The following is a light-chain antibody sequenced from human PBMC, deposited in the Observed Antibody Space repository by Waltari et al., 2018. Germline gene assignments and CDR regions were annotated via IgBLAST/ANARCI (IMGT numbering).Light chain of an antibody. J-gene: IGLJ1*01. Sequence: QSVLTQPPSASGTPGQRVTISCSGRSSHIGRHTVNWYQQVPGAAPKLLMYSNIQRPSGVPDRFSGSKSGTSASLAISGLQSEDEADYYCATWDDSLNGYVFGTGTKVTVL. CDR3: ATWDDSLNGYV. CDR2: SNI. CDR1: SSHIGRHT. V-gene: IGLV1-44*01.